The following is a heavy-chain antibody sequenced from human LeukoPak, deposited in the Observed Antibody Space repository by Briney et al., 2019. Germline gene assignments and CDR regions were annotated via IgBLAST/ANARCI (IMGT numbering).Heavy chain of an antibody. V-gene: IGHV3-23*01. J-gene: IGHJ4*02. CDR2: ISGSGGST. CDR1: GFTFSSYA. Sequence: GGSLRLSCAASGFTFSSYAMSWVRHAPGKGLEWVSAISGSGGSTYYADSVKDRFTISRDNSKNTLYLQMNSLRAEDTAVYYCAKADGIAAAGVNFDYWGQGTLVTVSS. CDR3: AKADGIAAAGVNFDY. D-gene: IGHD6-13*01.